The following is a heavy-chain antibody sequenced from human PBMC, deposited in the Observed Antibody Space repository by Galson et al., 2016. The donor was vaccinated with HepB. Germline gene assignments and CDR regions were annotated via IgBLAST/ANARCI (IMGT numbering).Heavy chain of an antibody. CDR3: VKDAMIYAPLKLFEY. J-gene: IGHJ4*02. Sequence: SLRLSCAASGFTFTDFGMHWVRQAPGKGPEGVAVVSYDGTNRDYADAVKGRFTISRDDSKNTLSLQMSNLRPEDTAVYYCVKDAMIYAPLKLFEYWGQGALVTVSS. D-gene: IGHD2-2*01. CDR1: GFTFTDFG. CDR2: VSYDGTNR. V-gene: IGHV3-30*18.